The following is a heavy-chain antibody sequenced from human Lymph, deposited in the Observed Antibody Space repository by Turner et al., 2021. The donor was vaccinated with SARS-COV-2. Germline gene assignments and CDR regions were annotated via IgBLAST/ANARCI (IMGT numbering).Heavy chain of an antibody. J-gene: IGHJ3*01. D-gene: IGHD3-22*01. V-gene: IGHV1-2*02. CDR3: ARGGLYYYDSSAYYGDAFDF. Sequence: QVQLVQPGAEVKEPGASVKVSCKATGYTFTGSYMHWVRQAPGQGLEWMGWINPDSGGTNYAKNFQDRVTMTRDTSISTAYMELSRLRSDDTAVYYCARGGLYYYDSSAYYGDAFDFWGQGTMVTVSS. CDR1: GYTFTGSY. CDR2: INPDSGGT.